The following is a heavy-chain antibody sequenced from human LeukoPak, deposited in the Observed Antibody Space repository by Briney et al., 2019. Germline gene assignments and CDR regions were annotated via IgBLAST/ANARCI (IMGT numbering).Heavy chain of an antibody. Sequence: SETLSLTCTVSGCSISSTTYYWAWIRQPPGKGREWIGSIYYSRSTYSNSSLKRRATITVDTSKNQCSLKLRSVTAADADVYYCAGCEGNSWDNWFDHWGQGTLVTVSS. CDR1: GCSISSTTYY. J-gene: IGHJ5*02. V-gene: IGHV4-39*01. CDR3: AGCEGNSWDNWFDH. CDR2: IYYSRST. D-gene: IGHD6-13*01.